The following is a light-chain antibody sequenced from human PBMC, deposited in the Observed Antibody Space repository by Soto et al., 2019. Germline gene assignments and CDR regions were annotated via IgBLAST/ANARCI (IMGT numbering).Light chain of an antibody. Sequence: DIVMTQTPLSLSVTPGQPASISCKSSQSLLDSNGKTFLYWHVQRPGHPPQLLIYEVSNRFAGVPDRFSGSGSETDFTLKISRVEAEDFAVYYCMQSLHLPLTFGGGTRVEMK. CDR3: MQSLHLPLT. V-gene: IGKV2D-29*01. CDR1: QSLLDSNGKTF. CDR2: EVS. J-gene: IGKJ4*01.